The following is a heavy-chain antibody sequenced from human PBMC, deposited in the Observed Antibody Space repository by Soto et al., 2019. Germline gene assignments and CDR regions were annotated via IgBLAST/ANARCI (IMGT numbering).Heavy chain of an antibody. CDR1: GFTVSSNY. Sequence: EVQLVESGGGLVQPGGSLRLSCAASGFTVSSNYMSWVRQAPGKGLEWVSVIYSGGSTYYADSVKGRFTISRDNSKNTLYLQMNSLRAEDTAVYYCASLCGGSCYGGDYWGQGTLVTVSS. J-gene: IGHJ4*02. CDR2: IYSGGST. V-gene: IGHV3-66*01. D-gene: IGHD2-15*01. CDR3: ASLCGGSCYGGDY.